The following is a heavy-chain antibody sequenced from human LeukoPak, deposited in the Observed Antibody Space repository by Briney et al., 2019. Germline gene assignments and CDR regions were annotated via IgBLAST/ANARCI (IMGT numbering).Heavy chain of an antibody. CDR1: GYTLTELS. J-gene: IGHJ4*02. D-gene: IGHD4-23*01. Sequence: ASVKVSCKVSGYTLTELSMHWVRQAPGKGLEWMGGFDPEDGETIYAQKFQGRVTMTEDTSTGTAYMELSSLRSEDTAVYYCATPPRYGGNSGGLDYWGQGTLVTVSS. CDR2: FDPEDGET. V-gene: IGHV1-24*01. CDR3: ATPPRYGGNSGGLDY.